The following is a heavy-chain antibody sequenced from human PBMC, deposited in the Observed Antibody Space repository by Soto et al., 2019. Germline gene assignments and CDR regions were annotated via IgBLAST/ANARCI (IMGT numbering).Heavy chain of an antibody. D-gene: IGHD2-21*01. Sequence: QVQLVQSGAEVKKPGASVKVSCKASGYTFTDYAMHWVRQAPGQRLEWMGWISTGNGNTKYSQKFQGRVTITRDTAATTAYMELSSLRSEDTAVYYCGTGSQMWTPDYWGQGTLVTVSS. V-gene: IGHV1-3*04. CDR1: GYTFTDYA. CDR3: GTGSQMWTPDY. J-gene: IGHJ4*02. CDR2: ISTGNGNT.